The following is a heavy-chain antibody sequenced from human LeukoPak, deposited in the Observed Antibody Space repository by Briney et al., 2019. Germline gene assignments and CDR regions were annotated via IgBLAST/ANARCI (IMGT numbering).Heavy chain of an antibody. CDR2: INTDGSST. Sequence: PGRSLRLSCAASGFTFSSFWMHWVRQASGKGLVWVSRINTDGSSTSYADSVKGRFTISRDNAKNTLYLQVNSLRAEDTAVYHCARDRANRNWFDPWGQGTLVTVSS. CDR1: GFTFSSFW. V-gene: IGHV3-74*01. CDR3: ARDRANRNWFDP. J-gene: IGHJ5*02.